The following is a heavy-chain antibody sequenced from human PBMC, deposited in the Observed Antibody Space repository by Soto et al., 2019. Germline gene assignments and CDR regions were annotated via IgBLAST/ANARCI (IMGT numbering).Heavy chain of an antibody. D-gene: IGHD3-16*01. J-gene: IGHJ4*02. V-gene: IGHV3-23*04. Sequence: EVQLVVSGGGLVQPGGSLTLSCEASGFTASTSAMGWVRQAPGKGLEWVSSINGVDSFGTDATYYAESLKGRVTISRDHFKNTLYLEMNSLRPEDTAVYFCEKDGRDVPYDFDYWGQGARVTVSS. CDR3: EKDGRDVPYDFDY. CDR1: GFTASTSA. CDR2: INGVDSFGTDAT.